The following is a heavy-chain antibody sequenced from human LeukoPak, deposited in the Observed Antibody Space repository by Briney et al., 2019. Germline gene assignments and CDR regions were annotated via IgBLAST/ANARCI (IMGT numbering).Heavy chain of an antibody. CDR1: GGSITTNDW. CDR2: IYHNGDT. J-gene: IGHJ5*02. Sequence: PSETLSLTCAVSGGSITTNDWWSWVRQPPGKGLEWIGEIYHNGDTKYNPSFETRVIMSVDKSKSQFSLKLNSVTAADTAVYYCTGVTWLGDLGNWFDPWGQGALVTVSS. CDR3: TGVTWLGDLGNWFDP. D-gene: IGHD3-10*01. V-gene: IGHV4-4*02.